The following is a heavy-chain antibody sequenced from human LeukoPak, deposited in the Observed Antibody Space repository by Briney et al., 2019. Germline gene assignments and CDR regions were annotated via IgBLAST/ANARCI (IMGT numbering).Heavy chain of an antibody. J-gene: IGHJ4*02. Sequence: GSLRLSCAASGFTFSSYSMNWVRQVPGKGLEWVSYISSTSSTIYYADSVKGRFTISRDNAKNSLYLQMNSLRAEDTAVYYCARRLDYWGQGTLVTVSS. CDR3: ARRLDY. V-gene: IGHV3-48*01. CDR2: ISSTSSTI. CDR1: GFTFSSYS.